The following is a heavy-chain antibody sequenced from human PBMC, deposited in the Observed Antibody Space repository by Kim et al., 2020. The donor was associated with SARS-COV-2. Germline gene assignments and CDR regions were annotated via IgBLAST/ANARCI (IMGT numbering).Heavy chain of an antibody. Sequence: GGSLRLSCAASGFTFSTYAMSWVRQAPGKGLECVSAISGSTTTTYYAGSVRGRFTISRDNSKNTLYLQMNSLRAEDTAVYYCAKALYGGNTVWGRETRVPVSS. CDR3: AKALYGGNTV. CDR2: ISGSTTTT. J-gene: IGHJ4*02. CDR1: GFTFSTYA. D-gene: IGHD2-15*01. V-gene: IGHV3-23*01.